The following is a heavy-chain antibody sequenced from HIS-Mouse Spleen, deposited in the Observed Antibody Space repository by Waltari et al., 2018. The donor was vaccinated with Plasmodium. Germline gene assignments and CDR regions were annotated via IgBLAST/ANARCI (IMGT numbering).Heavy chain of an antibody. J-gene: IGHJ2*01. CDR1: GGSFSGYY. CDR3: ARVTSSGVYWYFDL. D-gene: IGHD3-3*01. V-gene: IGHV4-34*01. CDR2: INHSGST. Sequence: QVQLQQWGAGLLKPSETLSLTCAVYGGSFSGYYWSWIRQPPGKGLEWIGEINHSGSTNYNPHLKSRVTRSVDTAKTQFSLKLSSVTAADTAVYYCARVTSSGVYWYFDLWGRGTLVTVSS.